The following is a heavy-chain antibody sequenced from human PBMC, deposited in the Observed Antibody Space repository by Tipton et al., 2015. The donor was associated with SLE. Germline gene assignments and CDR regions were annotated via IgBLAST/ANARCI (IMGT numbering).Heavy chain of an antibody. D-gene: IGHD3-3*01. Sequence: TLSLTCSVSGDSIGTDPHYWGWIRQPPGKGLEGIGSVHSGGNTYYNPSLKSRVTISVDTSKNQFSLKLTSVTAADTAVYYCARHGVFGVVISYYFDYWGQGTLVTVSS. CDR1: GDSIGTDPHY. CDR2: VHSGGNT. V-gene: IGHV4-39*01. J-gene: IGHJ4*02. CDR3: ARHGVFGVVISYYFDY.